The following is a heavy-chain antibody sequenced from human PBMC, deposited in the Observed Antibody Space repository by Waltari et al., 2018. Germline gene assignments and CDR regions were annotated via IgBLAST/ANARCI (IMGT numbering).Heavy chain of an antibody. V-gene: IGHV3-11*04. J-gene: IGHJ3*02. D-gene: IGHD3-22*01. CDR3: AKDPWAMIVVSRGAFDI. Sequence: QVQLVESGGGLVKPGGSLRLSCAASGFTFSDYYMSWIRQAPGKGLEWVSYISSSGSTIYYADSVKGRFTISRDNAKNSLYLQMNSLRAEDTAVYYCAKDPWAMIVVSRGAFDIWGQGTMVTVSS. CDR1: GFTFSDYY. CDR2: ISSSGSTI.